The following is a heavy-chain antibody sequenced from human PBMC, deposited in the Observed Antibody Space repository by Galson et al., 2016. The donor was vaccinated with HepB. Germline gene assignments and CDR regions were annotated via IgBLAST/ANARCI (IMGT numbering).Heavy chain of an antibody. D-gene: IGHD2-2*01. V-gene: IGHV4-39*01. J-gene: IGHJ5*02. CDR2: LYYSGST. CDR3: AGDYQLLLYNWFDP. CDR1: GGSISSSSYY. Sequence: SETLSLTCTVSGGSISSSSYYWGWIRQPPGKGLEWIGSLYYSGSTYYNPSLKSRVTISVDTSKDQFSLKLSSVTAADTAVYYCAGDYQLLLYNWFDPWGQGTLVTVSS.